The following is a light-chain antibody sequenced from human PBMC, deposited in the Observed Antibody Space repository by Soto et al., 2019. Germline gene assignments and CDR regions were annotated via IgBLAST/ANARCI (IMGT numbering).Light chain of an antibody. CDR3: NSYTGSGIV. V-gene: IGLV2-14*01. Sequence: QSVLTQPASVSGSPGQSITISCTGTSSDVGGYNYVSWYQHHPGKAPKLMIYEVSNRPSGVSYRFSGSKSGNTASLTSSGLQAEDEADYYCNSYTGSGIVFGTGTKVTV. CDR1: SSDVGGYNY. CDR2: EVS. J-gene: IGLJ1*01.